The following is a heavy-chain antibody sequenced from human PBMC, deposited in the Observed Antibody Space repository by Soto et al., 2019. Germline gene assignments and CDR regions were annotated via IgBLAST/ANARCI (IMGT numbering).Heavy chain of an antibody. CDR2: ISYDGSNK. CDR3: ASDVLRYFDWLLPDYYYGMDV. V-gene: IGHV3-30-3*01. CDR1: GFTFSSYA. J-gene: IGHJ6*02. D-gene: IGHD3-9*01. Sequence: GGSLRLSCAASGFTFSSYAMHWVRQAPGKGLEWVAVISYDGSNKYYADSVKGRFTISRDNSKNTLYLQMNSLRAEDTAVYYCASDVLRYFDWLLPDYYYGMDVWGQGTTVTV.